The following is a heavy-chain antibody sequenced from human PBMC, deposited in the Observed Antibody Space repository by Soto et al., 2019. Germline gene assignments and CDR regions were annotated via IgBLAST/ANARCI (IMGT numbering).Heavy chain of an antibody. J-gene: IGHJ4*02. CDR2: IYSGGST. V-gene: IGHV3-53*01. CDR3: ARDARNYYDSSGYYHAY. CDR1: GFTVSSNY. Sequence: QPGGSLRLSFAASGFTVSSNYMSWVRQSPGKGLEWVSVIYSGGSTYYADSVKGRFTISRDNSKNTLYLQMNSLRAEDTAVYYCARDARNYYDSSGYYHAYWGQGTLVTVSS. D-gene: IGHD3-22*01.